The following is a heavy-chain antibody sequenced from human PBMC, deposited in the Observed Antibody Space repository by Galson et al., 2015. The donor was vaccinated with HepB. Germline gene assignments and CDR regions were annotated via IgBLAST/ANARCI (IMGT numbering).Heavy chain of an antibody. CDR3: AKAKGTVTTEYYYYGMDV. CDR2: ISWNSGSI. J-gene: IGHJ6*02. Sequence: SLRLSCAASGFTFDDYAMHWVRQAPGKGLEWVSGISWNSGSIGYADSVKGRFTISRDNAKDSLYLQMNSLRAEDTALYYCAKAKGTVTTEYYYYGMDVWGQGTTVTVSS. CDR1: GFTFDDYA. V-gene: IGHV3-9*01. D-gene: IGHD4-17*01.